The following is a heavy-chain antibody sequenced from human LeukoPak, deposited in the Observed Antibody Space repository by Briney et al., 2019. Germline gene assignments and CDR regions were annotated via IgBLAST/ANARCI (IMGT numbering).Heavy chain of an antibody. Sequence: GGSLRLSCAVSGFTFSSYAMSWVRQAPGEGREWVSAISGSGGTTYHADSVKGRFTISRDNSKNTLYLQMNSLRAEDTAVYYCGKDRVIAATGRFSGLFDYWGQGTLVTVSS. D-gene: IGHD6-13*01. CDR1: GFTFSSYA. V-gene: IGHV3-23*01. CDR3: GKDRVIAATGRFSGLFDY. J-gene: IGHJ4*02. CDR2: ISGSGGTT.